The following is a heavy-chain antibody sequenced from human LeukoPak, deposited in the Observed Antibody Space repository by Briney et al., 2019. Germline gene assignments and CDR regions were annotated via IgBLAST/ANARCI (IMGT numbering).Heavy chain of an antibody. D-gene: IGHD5-18*01. Sequence: PPETLSLTCTVSGGSISSYYWSWIRQPPGKGLEWIGYIYYSGSTNYNPSLKSRVTISVDTSKNQFSLKLSSVTAADTAVYYCAGLDGYSYGPHYYYYGMDVWGQGTTVTVSS. J-gene: IGHJ6*02. CDR1: GGSISSYY. CDR2: IYYSGST. V-gene: IGHV4-59*01. CDR3: AGLDGYSYGPHYYYYGMDV.